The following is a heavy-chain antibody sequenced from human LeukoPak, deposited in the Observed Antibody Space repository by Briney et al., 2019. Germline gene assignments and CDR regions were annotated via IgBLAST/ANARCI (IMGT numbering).Heavy chain of an antibody. V-gene: IGHV1-69*06. CDR3: ASDFWSGYYYYMDV. CDR2: IIPIFGTA. Sequence: GASVKAPCKASGGTSRTYVFSWVRQAPGQGFEWMGGIIPIFGTANYAQKFQGRVTITADKSTSTAYMELSSLRSEDTAVYYCASDFWSGYYYYMDVWGKGTTVTVSS. J-gene: IGHJ6*03. D-gene: IGHD3-3*01. CDR1: GGTSRTYV.